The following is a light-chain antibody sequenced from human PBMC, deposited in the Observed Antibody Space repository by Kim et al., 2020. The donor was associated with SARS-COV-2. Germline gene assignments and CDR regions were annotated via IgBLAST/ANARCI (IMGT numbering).Light chain of an antibody. CDR1: QSVSYN. J-gene: IGKJ4*01. V-gene: IGKV3-15*01. CDR3: QQYSDWPPLT. Sequence: SPGESVTLSCRASQSVSYNLAWYQHKPGQAPRVLIYGASTRDIGVPARFSGSGSGTEFTLTITSLQPEDFGIYYCQQYSDWPPLTFGGGTKVDIK. CDR2: GAS.